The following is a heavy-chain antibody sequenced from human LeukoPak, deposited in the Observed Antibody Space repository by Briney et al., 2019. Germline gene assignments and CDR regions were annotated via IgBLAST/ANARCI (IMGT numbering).Heavy chain of an antibody. CDR2: IIPILGIA. J-gene: IGHJ4*02. CDR1: GGTFSSYT. Sequence: SVKVSRKASGGTFSSYTISWVRQAPGQGLEWMGRIIPILGIANYAQKFQGRVTITADKSTSTAYMELSSLRSEDTAVYYCARSWIQLWSPFDCWGQGTLVTVSS. V-gene: IGHV1-69*02. CDR3: ARSWIQLWSPFDC. D-gene: IGHD5-18*01.